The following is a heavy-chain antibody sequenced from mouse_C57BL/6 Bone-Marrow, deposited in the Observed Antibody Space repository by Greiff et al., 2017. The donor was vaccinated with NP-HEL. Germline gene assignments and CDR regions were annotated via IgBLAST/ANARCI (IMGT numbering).Heavy chain of an antibody. CDR3: AREGFCYYGSSYGGYFDV. V-gene: IGHV1-82*01. Sequence: QVQLQQSGPELVKPGASVKISCKASGYAFSSSWMNWVKQRPGQGLEWIGRIYPGDGDTNYNGKFKGKATLTADKSSSTAYMQLSSLTSEDSAVYFWAREGFCYYGSSYGGYFDVWGTGTTVTVSA. CDR1: GYAFSSSW. J-gene: IGHJ1*03. D-gene: IGHD1-1*01. CDR2: IYPGDGDT.